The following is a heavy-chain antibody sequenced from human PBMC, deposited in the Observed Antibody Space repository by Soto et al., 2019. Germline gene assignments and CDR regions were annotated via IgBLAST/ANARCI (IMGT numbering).Heavy chain of an antibody. D-gene: IGHD2-21*02. J-gene: IGHJ2*01. CDR2: ISYTGST. Sequence: QVQLQESGPGLVKPSQTLSLICTVSGGSISSGGHYWSWIRQFPGNDLEWIGFISYTGSTYYNPSLQSRVTMSADSSKNQFFLWLSSATAADTAVYYCASLVEMAAIAWYFDLWGRGTLVTVSS. CDR1: GGSISSGGHY. CDR3: ASLVEMAAIAWYFDL. V-gene: IGHV4-31*03.